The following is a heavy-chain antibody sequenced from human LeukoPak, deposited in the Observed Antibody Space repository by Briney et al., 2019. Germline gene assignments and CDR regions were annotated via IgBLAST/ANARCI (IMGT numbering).Heavy chain of an antibody. Sequence: PGGSLRLSCTASGFTFNGYSMNWVRQAPGKGLEWVSSIGTSSSYIYYADSVKGRFTISRNNPKNSLYLQMNSLRAEDTAVYYCARNRGDPSYFDYWGQGTLVTVSS. CDR2: IGTSSSYI. V-gene: IGHV3-21*01. D-gene: IGHD4-17*01. CDR1: GFTFNGYS. CDR3: ARNRGDPSYFDY. J-gene: IGHJ4*02.